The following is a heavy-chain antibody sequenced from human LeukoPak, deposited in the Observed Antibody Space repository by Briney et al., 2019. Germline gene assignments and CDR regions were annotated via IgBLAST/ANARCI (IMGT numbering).Heavy chain of an antibody. D-gene: IGHD3-22*01. V-gene: IGHV4-30-4*01. Sequence: SQTLSLTCTVSGGSISSGDYYWSWIRQPPGKGLEWIGYIYYSGSTYYNPSLKSRVTISVDTSKNQFSLKLSSVTAADTAVYYCARGPLYYYDSSGYYTYWGQGTLVTVSS. CDR2: IYYSGST. CDR1: GGSISSGDYY. CDR3: ARGPLYYYDSSGYYTY. J-gene: IGHJ4*02.